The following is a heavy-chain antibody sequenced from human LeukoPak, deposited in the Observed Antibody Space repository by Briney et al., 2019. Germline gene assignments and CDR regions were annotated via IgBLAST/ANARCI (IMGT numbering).Heavy chain of an antibody. J-gene: IGHJ6*03. CDR2: INHSGST. V-gene: IGHV4-4*02. Sequence: PSETLSLTCAVSGGSISSSNWWSWVRQPPGKGLEWIGEINHSGSTNYNPSLKSRVTISVDTSKNQFSLKLNSVTAADTAVYYCARAYYYYMDVWGKGTTVSVSS. CDR3: ARAYYYYMDV. CDR1: GGSISSSNW.